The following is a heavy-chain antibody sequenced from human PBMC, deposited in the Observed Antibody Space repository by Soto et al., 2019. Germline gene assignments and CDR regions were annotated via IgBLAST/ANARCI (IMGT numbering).Heavy chain of an antibody. J-gene: IGHJ4*02. CDR2: IYSGGNT. CDR1: GGSVSSASYY. D-gene: IGHD5-18*01. Sequence: QVQLQESGPGLVKPSETLSLTCSVSGGSVSSASYYWSWIRQPPGKGLEWIAYIYSGGNTNYNPSLKSRLTLSVDTSKNQFSLKLTSVTAADTAVYYCARQSRGDGYNRSLWGQGTLVTVSS. CDR3: ARQSRGDGYNRSL. V-gene: IGHV4-61*01.